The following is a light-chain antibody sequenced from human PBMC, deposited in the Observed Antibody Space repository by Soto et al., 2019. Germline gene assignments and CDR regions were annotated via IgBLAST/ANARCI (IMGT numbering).Light chain of an antibody. J-gene: IGKJ5*01. Sequence: DIQMTQSPSTLSASIGDRVTITCRASQNINSWLAWYQQKPGKAPKLLIYKASSLESGVPSRFSGSGSGTEFTLTISSLQPDDLASYYCQHYDHYPITFGQGTRLEIK. CDR1: QNINSW. CDR2: KAS. V-gene: IGKV1-5*03. CDR3: QHYDHYPIT.